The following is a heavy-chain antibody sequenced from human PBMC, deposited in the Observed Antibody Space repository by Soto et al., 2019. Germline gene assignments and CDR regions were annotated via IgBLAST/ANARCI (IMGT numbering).Heavy chain of an antibody. CDR1: GYTFPSYG. CDR2: ISAYNGNT. D-gene: IGHD3-16*02. CDR3: ARDGAPPYDYVWGSYRPYYYYYGMDV. J-gene: IGHJ6*02. V-gene: IGHV1-18*01. Sequence: AAVKVSRKASGYTFPSYGINWVRQAPGQGLEWMGWISAYNGNTNYAQKLQGRVTMTTDTSTSTAYMELRSLRSDDTAVYYCARDGAPPYDYVWGSYRPYYYYYGMDVWGQGTTVTVSS.